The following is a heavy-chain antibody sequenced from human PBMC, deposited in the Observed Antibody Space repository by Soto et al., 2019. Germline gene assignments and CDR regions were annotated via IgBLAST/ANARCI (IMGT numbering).Heavy chain of an antibody. D-gene: IGHD3-3*01. CDR3: ARDRSLNFAVPPYGMDV. J-gene: IGHJ6*02. CDR2: IDESGGTT. CDR1: GFMFSDHA. Sequence: QPGGSLRLSCVVSGFMFSDHAMNWDRQAPGKGPEWISRIDESGGTTSYADSVKGRFTISRDNTTDSLYLHMSNLRAEDTAIYYCARDRSLNFAVPPYGMDVWGPGTTVTVSS. V-gene: IGHV3-48*03.